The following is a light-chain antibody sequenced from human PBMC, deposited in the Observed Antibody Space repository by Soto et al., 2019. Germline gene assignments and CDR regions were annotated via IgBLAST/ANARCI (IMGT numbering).Light chain of an antibody. CDR1: QSISSW. CDR2: KAS. Sequence: DIQITQSPSTLYASVGDRVTITCRASQSISSWLAWYQQKPGKAPKLLIYKASSLESGVPSRFSGSGSGTEFTLTISSLQPDDFATYYCQQYSSNSTFGQGTKVDI. J-gene: IGKJ1*01. V-gene: IGKV1-5*03. CDR3: QQYSSNST.